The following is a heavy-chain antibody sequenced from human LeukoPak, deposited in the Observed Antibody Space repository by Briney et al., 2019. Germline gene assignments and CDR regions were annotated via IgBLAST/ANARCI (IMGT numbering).Heavy chain of an antibody. V-gene: IGHV4-59*08. Sequence: PSETLSLTCTVSGGSISIYYWNWIRQPPGKGLEWIGYSYYSGSSNYNPSLKSRVTISVDTSKNQFSLKLGSVTAADTAVYYCARLGGGAVGFSYGLFDYWGQGTLATVSS. CDR3: ARLGGGAVGFSYGLFDY. CDR2: SYYSGSS. D-gene: IGHD5-18*01. CDR1: GGSISIYY. J-gene: IGHJ4*02.